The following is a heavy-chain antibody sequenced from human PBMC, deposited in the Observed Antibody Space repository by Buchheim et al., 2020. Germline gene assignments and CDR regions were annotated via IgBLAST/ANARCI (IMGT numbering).Heavy chain of an antibody. CDR3: ARIGYYYDSSGYFLDY. J-gene: IGHJ4*02. CDR1: GFTFSSYS. Sequence: EVQLVESGGGLVQPGGSLRLSCAASGFTFSSYSMNWVRQAPGKGLEWVSYISSSSSTIYYADSVKGRFTISRGNAKNSLYLQMNSLRAEDTAVYYCARIGYYYDSSGYFLDYWGQGTL. CDR2: ISSSSSTI. D-gene: IGHD3-22*01. V-gene: IGHV3-48*01.